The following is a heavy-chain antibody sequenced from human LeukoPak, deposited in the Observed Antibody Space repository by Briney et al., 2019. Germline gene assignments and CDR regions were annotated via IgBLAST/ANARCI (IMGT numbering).Heavy chain of an antibody. V-gene: IGHV4-39*01. D-gene: IGHD3-22*01. CDR3: ARRVAGSGYRDY. CDR2: IYYSGST. CDR1: GGSISSSSHY. J-gene: IGHJ4*02. Sequence: PSETLSLTCTVSGGSISSSSHYWGWIRQPPGMSLEWIGNIYYSGSTNYNPSLKSRVAISVDTSKNQFPLKLSSVTAADTADYYCARRVAGSGYRDYWGQGTLVTVSS.